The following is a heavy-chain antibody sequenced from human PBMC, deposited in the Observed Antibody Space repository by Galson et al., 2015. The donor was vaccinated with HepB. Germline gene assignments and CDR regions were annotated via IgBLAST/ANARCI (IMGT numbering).Heavy chain of an antibody. Sequence: SVKVSCKASGGTFSSYAISWVRQAPGQGLEWMGGIIPIFGTANYAQKFQGRVTITADESTSTAYMELSSLRSGDTAVYYCARAVGVLSGMDVWGQGTTVTVSS. V-gene: IGHV1-69*13. CDR2: IIPIFGTA. J-gene: IGHJ6*02. CDR3: ARAVGVLSGMDV. CDR1: GGTFSSYA. D-gene: IGHD3-16*01.